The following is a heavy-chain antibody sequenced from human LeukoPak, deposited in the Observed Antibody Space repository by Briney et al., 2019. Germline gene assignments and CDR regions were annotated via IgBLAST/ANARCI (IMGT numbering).Heavy chain of an antibody. CDR3: ATHKEGSYLQS. CDR2: VYYFGNA. J-gene: IGHJ5*02. D-gene: IGHD3-10*01. V-gene: IGHV4-39*01. CDR1: GGSITTSRYY. Sequence: SETLSLTCSVSGGSITTSRYYWGWIRQSPGKGLEWIGSVYYFGNAYYRPSLMSRATISIDTSKKRISLNLTSVTARDTAIYYCATHKEGSYLQSWGQETLVTVSS.